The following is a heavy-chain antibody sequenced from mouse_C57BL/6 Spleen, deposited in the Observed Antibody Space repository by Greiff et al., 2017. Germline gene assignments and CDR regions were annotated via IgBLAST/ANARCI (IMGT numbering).Heavy chain of an antibody. V-gene: IGHV1-50*01. D-gene: IGHD1-1*01. CDR2: IDPSDSYT. Sequence: QVQLQQPGAELVKPGASVKLSCKASGYTFTSYWMQWVKQRPGQGLEWIGEIDPSDSYTNYNQKFKGKATLTVDTSSSTAYMQLSSLTSEDSAVYYCAGFITTVVDAMDYWGQGTSVTVSS. J-gene: IGHJ4*01. CDR3: AGFITTVVDAMDY. CDR1: GYTFTSYW.